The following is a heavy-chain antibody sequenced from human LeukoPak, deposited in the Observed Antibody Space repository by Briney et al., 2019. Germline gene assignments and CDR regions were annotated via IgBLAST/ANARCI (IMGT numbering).Heavy chain of an antibody. CDR1: GDSISSGRHY. Sequence: SETLSLTCTVSGDSISSGRHYWSWIRQPAGKGLEWIGRIHYSGNTKYNPSLTGRLSISVDTSKNQFSLNITPVTAADTAVYYCARGGLYWFDPWGQGTQVTVSS. CDR3: ARGGLYWFDP. V-gene: IGHV4-61*02. D-gene: IGHD3-10*01. J-gene: IGHJ5*02. CDR2: IHYSGNT.